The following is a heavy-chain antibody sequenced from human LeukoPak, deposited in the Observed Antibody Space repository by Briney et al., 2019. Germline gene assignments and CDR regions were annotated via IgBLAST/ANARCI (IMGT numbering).Heavy chain of an antibody. V-gene: IGHV3-21*01. CDR1: GFTFSSYS. Sequence: PGGSLRLSCAASGFTFSSYSMNWVRQAPGKGLEWVSSISSSTTNIYYADSVKGRFTISRDNAKNSLYLQMNSLRAEDTAVYYCARDSYSGSYYGGPYYFDYWGQGTLVTVSS. J-gene: IGHJ4*02. D-gene: IGHD1-26*01. CDR3: ARDSYSGSYYGGPYYFDY. CDR2: ISSSTTNI.